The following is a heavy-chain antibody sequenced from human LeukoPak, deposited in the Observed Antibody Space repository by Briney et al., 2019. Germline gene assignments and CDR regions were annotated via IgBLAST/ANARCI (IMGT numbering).Heavy chain of an antibody. CDR3: ASTSYYYDSSGYYY. CDR2: ISAYNGNT. Sequence: ASVKVSCKASGYTFTGYGISWVRQAPGQGLEWMGWISAYNGNTNYAQKLQGRVTMTTDTSTSTAYMELRSLRSDDTAVYYCASTSYYYDSSGYYYWGQGTLVTVSS. J-gene: IGHJ4*02. CDR1: GYTFTGYG. V-gene: IGHV1-18*01. D-gene: IGHD3-22*01.